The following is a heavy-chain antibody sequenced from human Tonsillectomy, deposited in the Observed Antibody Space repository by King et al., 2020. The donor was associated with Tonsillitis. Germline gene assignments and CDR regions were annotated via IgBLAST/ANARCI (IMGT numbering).Heavy chain of an antibody. J-gene: IGHJ4*02. V-gene: IGHV4-59*08. CDR2: IYYSGST. Sequence: VQLQESGPGLVKPSETLSLTCTVSGGSISSYFWSWIRQPPGRGLEWIGYIYYSGSTNYNPSLKSRVTISVDTSKTHFSLKLKSVTAAHTAVYYCARHSHRSGLTYWGQGPLVTVSS. CDR1: GGSISSYF. CDR3: ARHSHRSGLTY. D-gene: IGHD6-19*01.